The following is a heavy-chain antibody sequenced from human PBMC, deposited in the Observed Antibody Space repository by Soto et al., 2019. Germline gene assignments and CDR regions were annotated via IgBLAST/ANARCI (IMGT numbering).Heavy chain of an antibody. CDR2: TYYRSKWYN. CDR3: ARGWPQRPKTQPIRAAAKYYYYYMDV. CDR1: GDSVSSNSAA. Sequence: QSQTLSLTCAISGDSVSSNSAAWNWIRQSPSRGLEWLGRTYYRSKWYNDYAVSVKSRITINPDTSKNQFSLQLNSVTPEDTAVYYCARGWPQRPKTQPIRAAAKYYYYYMDVWGKGTTVTVSS. D-gene: IGHD6-13*01. J-gene: IGHJ6*03. V-gene: IGHV6-1*01.